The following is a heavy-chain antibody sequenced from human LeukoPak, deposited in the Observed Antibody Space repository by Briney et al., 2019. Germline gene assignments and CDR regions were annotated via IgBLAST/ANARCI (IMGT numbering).Heavy chain of an antibody. V-gene: IGHV3-7*01. CDR3: ARDLYYDSSGYYHPYYFDY. Sequence: PGGSLRLSCAASGFTSSSYWMSWVRQAPGKGLEWVANIKQDGSEKYYVDSVKGRFTISRDNAKNSLYLQMNSLRAEDTAVYYCARDLYYDSSGYYHPYYFDYWGQGTLVTVSS. J-gene: IGHJ4*02. CDR2: IKQDGSEK. CDR1: GFTSSSYW. D-gene: IGHD3-22*01.